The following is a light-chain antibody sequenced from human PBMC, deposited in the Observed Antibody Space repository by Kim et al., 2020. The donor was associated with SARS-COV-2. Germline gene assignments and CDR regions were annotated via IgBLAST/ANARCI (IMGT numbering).Light chain of an antibody. CDR1: QGISNS. J-gene: IGKJ2*01. CDR3: QQYYSIPYT. Sequence: ASVVDRVTITCRASQGISNSLAWYQQKPGKAPKLLLYTASRLESGVPSRFSGSGSGTDHTLTISSLQPEDFATYYCQQYYSIPYTFGQGTKLEI. V-gene: IGKV1-NL1*01. CDR2: TAS.